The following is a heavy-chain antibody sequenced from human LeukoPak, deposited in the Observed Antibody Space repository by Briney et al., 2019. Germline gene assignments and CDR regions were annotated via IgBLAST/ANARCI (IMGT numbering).Heavy chain of an antibody. V-gene: IGHV1-8*02. CDR2: MSPNSGDT. D-gene: IGHD7-27*01. CDR3: ARGPPNWGYDY. J-gene: IGHJ4*02. Sequence: GASVKVSCKTSGYIFAHNGISWVRQAPGQRPEWMGWMSPNSGDTGYAQKFQDRVTMTRNTSISTAYMELSSLRSDDTAVYYCARGPPNWGYDYWGPGTLVTVSS. CDR1: GYIFAHNG.